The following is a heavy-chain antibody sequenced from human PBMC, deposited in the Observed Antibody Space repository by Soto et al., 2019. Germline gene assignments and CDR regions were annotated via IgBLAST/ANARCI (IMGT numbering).Heavy chain of an antibody. D-gene: IGHD2-15*01. Sequence: ASVKVSCKASGYTFTSYDINWVRQATGQGLEWMGWMNPNSGNTGYAQKFQGRVTMTRNTSISTAYMELSSLRSEDTAVYYCARGGRVVVVDAPNWFDPWGQGTLVTVSS. V-gene: IGHV1-8*01. CDR2: MNPNSGNT. J-gene: IGHJ5*02. CDR3: ARGGRVVVVDAPNWFDP. CDR1: GYTFTSYD.